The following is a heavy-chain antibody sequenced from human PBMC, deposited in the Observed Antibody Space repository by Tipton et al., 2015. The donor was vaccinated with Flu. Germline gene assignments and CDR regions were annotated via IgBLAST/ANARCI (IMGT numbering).Heavy chain of an antibody. CDR1: GASISSYY. Sequence: TLSLTCTVSGASISSYYWSWIRQPAGKGLEWIGRINTSGSTNYNPSLKSRVTMSVDTSKNQFSLKVSSVTAADTAVYYCARHSSSARGWFDPWGQGTLVTVSS. J-gene: IGHJ5*02. CDR3: ARHSSSARGWFDP. CDR2: INTSGST. V-gene: IGHV4-4*07. D-gene: IGHD1-26*01.